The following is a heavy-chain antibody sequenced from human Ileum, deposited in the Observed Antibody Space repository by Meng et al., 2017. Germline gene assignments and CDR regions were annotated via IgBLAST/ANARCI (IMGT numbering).Heavy chain of an antibody. CDR3: ATGSGWLIDY. J-gene: IGHJ4*02. CDR2: ISYNGAT. V-gene: IGHV4-59*01. Sequence: SETLSLTCTVSGGSNPHYVWSWSRQAPGRRLEWIAYISYNGATRYNPSLESRVTTSEDTSKTQFFLKLRSVTAADTAVYYCATGSGWLIDYWGQGTLVTVSS. CDR1: GGSNPHYV. D-gene: IGHD6-19*01.